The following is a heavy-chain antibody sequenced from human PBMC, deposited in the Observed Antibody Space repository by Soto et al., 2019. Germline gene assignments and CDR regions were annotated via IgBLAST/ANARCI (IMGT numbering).Heavy chain of an antibody. D-gene: IGHD2-15*01. CDR2: ISAYNGNT. J-gene: IGHJ4*02. Sequence: ASVKVSCKASGYTFTSYGISWVRQAPGRGLEWMGWISAYNGNTNYAQKLQGRVTMTTDTSTSTAYMELRSLRSDDTAVYYCARPNAQRRDTATSFDYWGQGTLVTVSS. CDR1: GYTFTSYG. V-gene: IGHV1-18*04. CDR3: ARPNAQRRDTATSFDY.